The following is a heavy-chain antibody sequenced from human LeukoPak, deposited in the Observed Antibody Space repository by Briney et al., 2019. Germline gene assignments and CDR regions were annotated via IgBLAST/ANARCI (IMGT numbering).Heavy chain of an antibody. CDR2: ISAYNGNT. D-gene: IGHD2-21*02. CDR1: GYTFTGYY. Sequence: ASVKVSCKASGYTFTGYYMHWVRQAPGQGLEWMGWISAYNGNTNYAQKLQGRVTMTTDTSTSTAYMELRSLRSDDTAVYYCARDSDDIVVVTAIPVDYWGQGTLVTVSS. CDR3: ARDSDDIVVVTAIPVDY. J-gene: IGHJ4*02. V-gene: IGHV1-18*04.